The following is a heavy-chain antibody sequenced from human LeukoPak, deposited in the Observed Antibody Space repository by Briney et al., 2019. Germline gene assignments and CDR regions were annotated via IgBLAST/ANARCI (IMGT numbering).Heavy chain of an antibody. J-gene: IGHJ5*02. CDR2: IHTYNGHT. D-gene: IGHD3-22*01. Sequence: ASVKVSCKSSGYTFNSYGITWVRQAPGQGLEWMGWIHTYNGHTNYAQKLQGRVTMTTDTSTSTTYMELRSLRSDDTAVYYCARDQYYDSKGWFDPWGQGTLVTVSS. CDR3: ARDQYYDSKGWFDP. CDR1: GYTFNSYG. V-gene: IGHV1-18*01.